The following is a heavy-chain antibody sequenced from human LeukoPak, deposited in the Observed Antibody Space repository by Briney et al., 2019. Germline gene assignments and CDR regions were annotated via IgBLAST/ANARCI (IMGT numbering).Heavy chain of an antibody. CDR1: GSSLSELS. V-gene: IGHV1-24*01. CDR2: FDVIDSET. D-gene: IGHD5-18*01. CDR3: AAGRPYSLLDY. Sequence: ASVKVSCTVSGSSLSELSLYWVRQAPGKGLEWMGGFDVIDSETFYAQKFQGRVTMTEDSSTDTAYMELRSLTSDDTTLYYCAAGRPYSLLDYWGQGTLVTVSS. J-gene: IGHJ4*02.